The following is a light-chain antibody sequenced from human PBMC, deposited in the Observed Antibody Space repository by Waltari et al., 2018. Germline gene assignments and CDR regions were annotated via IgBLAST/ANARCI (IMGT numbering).Light chain of an antibody. Sequence: QSVLTQPPSASETSGQRVTISCSGSSSNIGSKPVNWYQQLPGTAPKLLIYSNDKRPSGVPERFSGSKSGTSASLAISGLQSEDEAEYYCAAWDDSLNAVVFGGGTKVTVL. J-gene: IGLJ2*01. V-gene: IGLV1-44*01. CDR2: SND. CDR3: AAWDDSLNAVV. CDR1: SSNIGSKP.